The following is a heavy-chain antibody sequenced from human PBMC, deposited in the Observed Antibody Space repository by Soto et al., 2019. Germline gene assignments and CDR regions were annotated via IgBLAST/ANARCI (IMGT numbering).Heavy chain of an antibody. J-gene: IGHJ6*02. Sequence: QITLKESGPTLVKPTQTLTLTCTFSGFSLSSSGVGVGWIRQPPGKAPEWLALIYWDEDKRYSPSLKTRLTITKDTSTNEVVLTMTNMDPVDTGTYYCAHKGGRGAGMDVWGQATTVTVSS. V-gene: IGHV2-5*02. CDR2: IYWDEDK. CDR3: AHKGGRGAGMDV. CDR1: GFSLSSSGVG. D-gene: IGHD2-15*01.